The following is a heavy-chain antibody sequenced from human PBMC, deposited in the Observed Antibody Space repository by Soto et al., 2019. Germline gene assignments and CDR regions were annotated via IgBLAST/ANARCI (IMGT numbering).Heavy chain of an antibody. CDR1: GYTFTCYY. D-gene: IGHD3-22*01. CDR2: INPNSGGT. J-gene: IGHJ6*02. V-gene: IGHV1-2*04. Sequence: ASVKVSCKASGYTFTCYYMHWVRQAPGQGLEWMGWINPNSGGTNYAQKFQGWVTMTRDTSISTAYMELSRLRSDDTAVYYCARDRVSYYYDSSGPPPHDYYYYYGMDVWGQGTTVTVSS. CDR3: ARDRVSYYYDSSGPPPHDYYYYYGMDV.